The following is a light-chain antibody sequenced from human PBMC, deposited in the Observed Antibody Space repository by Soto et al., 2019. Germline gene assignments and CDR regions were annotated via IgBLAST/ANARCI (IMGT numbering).Light chain of an antibody. CDR1: SSDFGAHNF. J-gene: IGLJ3*02. CDR2: YIS. CDR3: CSSAGSFTWV. Sequence: QSALTQPRSVSGSPGQSVTISCTGTSSDFGAHNFVSWYQQHPGKAPKLIIYYISERPSGVPDRFSGSKSGNTASLTISGLQAEDEADYYCCSSAGSFTWVFGGGTKVTVL. V-gene: IGLV2-11*01.